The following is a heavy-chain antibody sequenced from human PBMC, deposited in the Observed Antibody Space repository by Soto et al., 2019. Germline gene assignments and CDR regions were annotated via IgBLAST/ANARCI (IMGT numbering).Heavy chain of an antibody. J-gene: IGHJ5*02. CDR2: VYWSDEK. D-gene: IGHD3-10*01. CDR1: GFSLKSSGVG. V-gene: IGHV2-5*01. Sequence: SGPALVNPTQTLTLTCTLSGFSLKSSGVGVAWIRQPPGKALEWLALVYWSDEKRYSPSLKNRLTITKDTSKNEVVLTMTNMDPLDTATYYCAHKXYYFATGTYYNVRWFDPWGQGILVTVSS. CDR3: AHKXYYFATGTYYNVRWFDP.